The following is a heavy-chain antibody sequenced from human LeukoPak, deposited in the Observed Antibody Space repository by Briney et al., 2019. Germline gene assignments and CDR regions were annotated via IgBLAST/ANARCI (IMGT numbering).Heavy chain of an antibody. D-gene: IGHD3-22*01. J-gene: IGHJ4*02. CDR3: ARSRFEGYYDSSGYPSPYYFDY. CDR1: GGTFSSYA. Sequence: ASVKVSCKASGGTFSSYAISWVRQAPGQGLEWMGGIIPIFGTANYAQKFQGRVTITTDESTSTAYMEPSSLRSEDTAVYYCARSRFEGYYDSSGYPSPYYFDYWGQGTLVTVSS. V-gene: IGHV1-69*05. CDR2: IIPIFGTA.